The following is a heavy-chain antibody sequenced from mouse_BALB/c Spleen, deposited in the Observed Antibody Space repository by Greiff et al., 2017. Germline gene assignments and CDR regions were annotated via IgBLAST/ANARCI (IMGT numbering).Heavy chain of an antibody. J-gene: IGHJ3*01. CDR2: INPSSGYT. D-gene: IGHD2-1*01. CDR3: ARDGNYGAWFAY. V-gene: IGHV1-4*01. CDR1: GYTFTSYT. Sequence: VQLQQSGAELARPGASVKMSCKASGYTFTSYTMHWVKQRPGQGLEWIGYINPSSGYTNYNQKFKDKATLTADKSSSTAYMQLSSLTSEDSAVYYCARDGNYGAWFAYWGQGTLVTVSA.